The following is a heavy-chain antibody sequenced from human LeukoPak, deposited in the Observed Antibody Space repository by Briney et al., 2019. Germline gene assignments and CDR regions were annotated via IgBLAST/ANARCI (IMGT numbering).Heavy chain of an antibody. CDR1: GFTVSSNY. Sequence: RGSLRLSCAASGFTVSSNYMSWVRQAPGKGLEWVSVIYSGGSTYYADSVKGRFTISRHNSKNTLYLQMNSLRAEDTAVYYCARIRWSMLYPYYFDYWGQGTLVTVSS. J-gene: IGHJ4*02. CDR3: ARIRWSMLYPYYFDY. D-gene: IGHD2-8*02. V-gene: IGHV3-53*04. CDR2: IYSGGST.